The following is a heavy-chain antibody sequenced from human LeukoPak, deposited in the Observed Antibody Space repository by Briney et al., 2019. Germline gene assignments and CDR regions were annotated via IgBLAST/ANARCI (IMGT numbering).Heavy chain of an antibody. Sequence: ASVKLSCKASGYTFTSYYMHWGRQAPGQGLEWMGIINPSVGSTSYAQKFQGRVTMTRDTSTSTVYMELSRLRSADTAVYYCARGGTPRRGYSYGYYYYYGMDVWGQGTTVTVSS. CDR1: GYTFTSYY. J-gene: IGHJ6*02. V-gene: IGHV1-46*01. CDR2: INPSVGST. CDR3: ARGGTPRRGYSYGYYYYYGMDV. D-gene: IGHD5-18*01.